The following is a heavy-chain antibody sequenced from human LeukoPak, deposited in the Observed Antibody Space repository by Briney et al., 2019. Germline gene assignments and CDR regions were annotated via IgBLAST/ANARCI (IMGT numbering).Heavy chain of an antibody. D-gene: IGHD4-17*01. Sequence: SETLSLTCAVYGGSFSAYYWSWIRQPPGKGLEWIGEINHSGSTNYNPSLKSRVTISVDTSKNQFSLKLTPVTAADTAVYYCARDYGDYVHYYMDVWGKETTVTVSS. CDR2: INHSGST. CDR1: GGSFSAYY. CDR3: ARDYGDYVHYYMDV. J-gene: IGHJ6*03. V-gene: IGHV4-34*01.